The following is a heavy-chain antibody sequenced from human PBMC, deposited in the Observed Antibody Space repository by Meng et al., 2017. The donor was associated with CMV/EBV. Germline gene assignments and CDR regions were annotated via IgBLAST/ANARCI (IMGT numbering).Heavy chain of an antibody. Sequence: GGSLRLSCAASGFTFSSYSMNWVRQAPGKGLEWVSSISSSSSYICYADSVKGRFTISRDNAKNSLYLQMNSLRAEDTAVYYCARERLNQYSSSSPSDYWGQGTLVTVSS. CDR2: ISSSSSYI. CDR3: ARERLNQYSSSSPSDY. V-gene: IGHV3-21*01. J-gene: IGHJ4*02. CDR1: GFTFSSYS. D-gene: IGHD6-6*01.